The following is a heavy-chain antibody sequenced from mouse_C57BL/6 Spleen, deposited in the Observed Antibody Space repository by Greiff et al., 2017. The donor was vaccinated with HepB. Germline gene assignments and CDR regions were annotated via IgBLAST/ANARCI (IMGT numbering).Heavy chain of an antibody. J-gene: IGHJ2*01. CDR2: ISYDGSN. CDR1: GYSITSGYY. CDR3: ARDRTSRYYFDY. Sequence: EVKLVESGPGLVKPSQSLSLTCSVTGYSITSGYYWNWIRQFPGNKLEWMGYISYDGSNNYNPTLKNPISITRDTSKNQFFLKLNSVTTEDTATYYCARDRTSRYYFDYWGQGTTLTVSS. V-gene: IGHV3-6*01.